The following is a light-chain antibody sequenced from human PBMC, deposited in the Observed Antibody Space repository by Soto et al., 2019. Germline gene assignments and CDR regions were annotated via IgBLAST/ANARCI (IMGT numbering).Light chain of an antibody. J-gene: IGKJ1*01. Sequence: EIVMTQSPATLSVSPGERATLSCRASQSVSSNLAWYQQKPGQAPRLLISGASTRATGIPARFSGSGSGTEFTLTISSLQSEDFAVYYCQQYNNWRWTFGQGTKVEIK. V-gene: IGKV3-15*01. CDR3: QQYNNWRWT. CDR2: GAS. CDR1: QSVSSN.